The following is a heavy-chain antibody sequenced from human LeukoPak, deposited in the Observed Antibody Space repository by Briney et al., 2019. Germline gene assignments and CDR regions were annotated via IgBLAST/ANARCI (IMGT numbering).Heavy chain of an antibody. J-gene: IGHJ4*02. CDR3: AREADCSGYYFPFDY. D-gene: IGHD3-22*01. V-gene: IGHV4-61*02. Sequence: SQTLSLTCTVSGGSIISGSYHWSWIRQPAGKGLEWVGRISTSGNTNYNPSLKSRVTISVDTSKNQFSLTLSSVTAADTAVYYCAREADCSGYYFPFDYWGQGTLVTVSS. CDR1: GGSIISGSYH. CDR2: ISTSGNT.